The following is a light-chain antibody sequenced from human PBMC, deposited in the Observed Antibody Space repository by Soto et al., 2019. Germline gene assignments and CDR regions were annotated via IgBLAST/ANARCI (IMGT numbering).Light chain of an antibody. J-gene: IGKJ2*01. V-gene: IGKV3-15*01. CDR3: QQYNHWPPMYP. CDR2: GAS. Sequence: EIVMTQSPATLSVSPGERATLSCRASQSVSSNLAWYQQKPGQAPRLLIYGASTRATGIPARFSGSGSGTDFTPTISSLQSEDFAVYCCQQYNHWPPMYPFGQGTKLEIK. CDR1: QSVSSN.